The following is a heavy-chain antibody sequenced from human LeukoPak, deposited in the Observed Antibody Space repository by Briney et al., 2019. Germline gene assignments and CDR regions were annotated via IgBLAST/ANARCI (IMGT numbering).Heavy chain of an antibody. CDR1: GFTFSGSA. J-gene: IGHJ4*02. D-gene: IGHD1-1*01. CDR2: IRSKANSYAT. Sequence: PGGSLRPSCAASGFTFSGSAMHWVRQASGKGLEWVGRIRSKANSYATAYAASVKGRFTISRDDSKNTAYLQMNSLKTEDTAVYYCTRLSNTADWSYWGQGTLVTVSS. V-gene: IGHV3-73*01. CDR3: TRLSNTADWSY.